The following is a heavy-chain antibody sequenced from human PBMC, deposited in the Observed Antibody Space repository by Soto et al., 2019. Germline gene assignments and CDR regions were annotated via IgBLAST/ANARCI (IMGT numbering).Heavy chain of an antibody. CDR2: IYYSGST. Sequence: SETLSLTCTVSGGSVSSGSYYWSWIRQPPGKGLEWIGYIYYSGSTNYNPSLKSRVTISVDTSKNQFSLKLSSVTAADTAVYYCARTNVDTAMVNYGSGRWPHYYFDYWGQGTLVTVSS. D-gene: IGHD5-18*01. CDR1: GGSVSSGSYY. CDR3: ARTNVDTAMVNYGSGRWPHYYFDY. J-gene: IGHJ4*02. V-gene: IGHV4-61*01.